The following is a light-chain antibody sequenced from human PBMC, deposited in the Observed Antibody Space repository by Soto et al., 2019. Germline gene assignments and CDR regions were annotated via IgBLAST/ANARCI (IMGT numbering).Light chain of an antibody. CDR3: QQYGSSRWT. V-gene: IGKV3-20*01. CDR1: QSVSSSY. J-gene: IGKJ1*01. CDR2: GAS. Sequence: EIVLTQSPGTLSSSPGERATLSCRASQSVSSSYLAWYQQNRGQAPRLLIYGASSRAPGIPDRFGGSGSGTDFTLTISRLEPEDFAVYSCQQYGSSRWTFGQGTKVDIK.